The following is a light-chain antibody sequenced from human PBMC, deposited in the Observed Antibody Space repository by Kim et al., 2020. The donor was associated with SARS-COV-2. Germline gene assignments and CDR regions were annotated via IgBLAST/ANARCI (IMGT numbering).Light chain of an antibody. CDR3: SSYTSSSNVV. V-gene: IGLV2-14*03. Sequence: GQSITISCTGTSSDVGGYNYVSWYQQHPGKAPKLRIYDVSNRPSGVSNRFSGSKSGNTASLTISGLQAEDEADYYCSSYTSSSNVVFGGGTQLTVL. CDR2: DVS. CDR1: SSDVGGYNY. J-gene: IGLJ2*01.